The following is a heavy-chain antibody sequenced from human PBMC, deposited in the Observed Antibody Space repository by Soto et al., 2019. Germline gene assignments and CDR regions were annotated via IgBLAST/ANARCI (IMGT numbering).Heavy chain of an antibody. V-gene: IGHV1-46*03. Sequence: QVQLVQPGAEVKKPGASVKFSCKASGYIFTNFYIHWVLQAPGQGLEWIGIINPNGGSTNYAQNFQGRVTMTRDTSTSTVYMELSSLRSEDTAVYYCTRGLASGDYWGQGTLITVSS. J-gene: IGHJ4*02. CDR3: TRGLASGDY. D-gene: IGHD6-6*01. CDR2: INPNGGST. CDR1: GYIFTNFY.